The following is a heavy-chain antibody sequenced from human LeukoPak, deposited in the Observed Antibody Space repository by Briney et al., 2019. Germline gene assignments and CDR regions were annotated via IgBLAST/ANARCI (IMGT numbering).Heavy chain of an antibody. Sequence: PGGSLRLSCAVSGITLSNYGMSWVRQAPGKGLEWVAGISGSGGSTYYADSGKGRFTISRDNSKNTLYLQMISLRAEDTAVYFCAKRGVVIRVILVGFHKEAYYFDSWGQGALVTVSS. CDR2: ISGSGGST. V-gene: IGHV3-23*01. CDR1: GITLSNYG. J-gene: IGHJ4*02. CDR3: AKRGVVIRVILVGFHKEAYYFDS. D-gene: IGHD3-22*01.